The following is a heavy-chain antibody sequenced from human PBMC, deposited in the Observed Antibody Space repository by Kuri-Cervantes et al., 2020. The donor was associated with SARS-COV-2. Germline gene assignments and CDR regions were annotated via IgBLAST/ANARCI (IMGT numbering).Heavy chain of an antibody. J-gene: IGHJ6*02. CDR1: GYTFNTYG. CDR3: ARVGATYFYGMNV. Sequence: SVKVTCNASGYTFNTYGISWVRQAPGQGLEWMGWSSTYNGYTYYEQKFQGRVTMTTDTSTSTAYMELRSLRSDDTAVYYCARVGATYFYGMNVWGQGTTVTVSS. V-gene: IGHV1-18*01. D-gene: IGHD1-26*01. CDR2: SSTYNGYT.